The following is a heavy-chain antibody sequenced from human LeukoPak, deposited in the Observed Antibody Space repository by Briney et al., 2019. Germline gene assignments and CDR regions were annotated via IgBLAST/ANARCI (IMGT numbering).Heavy chain of an antibody. J-gene: IGHJ5*02. CDR3: ARDVVPAATYNWFDP. V-gene: IGHV3-74*01. CDR2: INSDGSST. CDR1: GFTSSRYW. Sequence: GGSLRLSCAASGFTSSRYWMHWVRQAPRKGLVRVSRINSDGSSTSYADSVKGRFTISRDNAKNTLYLQMNSLRAEDTAVYYCARDVVPAATYNWFDPWGQGTLVTVSS. D-gene: IGHD2-2*01.